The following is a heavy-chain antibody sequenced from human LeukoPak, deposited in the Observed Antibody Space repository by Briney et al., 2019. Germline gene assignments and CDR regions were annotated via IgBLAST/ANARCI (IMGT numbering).Heavy chain of an antibody. Sequence: ASVKVSCKASGDTFSSYAFNWVRQAPGQRPEWMGRLIPIVDVANYAPKFQDRVTMTADTATSTAYMELNSLRSEDTAVYYCARGGIGLGYWGQGTLVTVSS. D-gene: IGHD3-3*02. CDR1: GDTFSSYA. CDR3: ARGGIGLGY. J-gene: IGHJ4*02. V-gene: IGHV1-69*04. CDR2: LIPIVDVA.